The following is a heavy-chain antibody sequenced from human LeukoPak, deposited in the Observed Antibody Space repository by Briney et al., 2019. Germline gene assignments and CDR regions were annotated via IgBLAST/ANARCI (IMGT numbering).Heavy chain of an antibody. CDR2: INPNSGGT. CDR3: ARDPRGMVVAATPYYYYYYYMDV. V-gene: IGHV1-2*06. Sequence: ASVKVSCKASGYTFTGYYMHWVRQAPGQGLEWMGRINPNSGGTNYAQKFQGRVTMTRDTSISTAYMELSRLRSDDTAVYYCARDPRGMVVAATPYYYYYYYMDVWGKGTTVTVSS. D-gene: IGHD2-15*01. J-gene: IGHJ6*03. CDR1: GYTFTGYY.